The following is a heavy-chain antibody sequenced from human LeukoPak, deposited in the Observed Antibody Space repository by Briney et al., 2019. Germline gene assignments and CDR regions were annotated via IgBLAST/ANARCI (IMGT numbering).Heavy chain of an antibody. CDR1: GYSFTTFW. D-gene: IGHD2-15*01. Sequence: GESLKISCKGSGYSFTTFWIGWVRQMPGKGLEWMGIIYPGDSDTRDGPSFQGQVTISVDRSISTAYLKWSSLKASDTAIYYCARRGPVAENGYYFDSWGQGTLVTVSS. V-gene: IGHV5-51*01. CDR2: IYPGDSDT. J-gene: IGHJ4*02. CDR3: ARRGPVAENGYYFDS.